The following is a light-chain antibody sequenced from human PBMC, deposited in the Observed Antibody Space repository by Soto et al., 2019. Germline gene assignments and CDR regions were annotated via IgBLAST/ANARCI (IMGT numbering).Light chain of an antibody. CDR1: QSVSGY. CDR2: DTY. V-gene: IGKV3-11*01. CDR3: QQRSNWLFT. J-gene: IGKJ4*01. Sequence: EIVLTQSPATLSLSPGERATLSCRASQSVSGYLAWYQQKPGQAPRLLIYDTYNRATGIPARFSGSGSGTDFTLTISSLEPEDFAVYYCQQRSNWLFTFGGGTKVEIK.